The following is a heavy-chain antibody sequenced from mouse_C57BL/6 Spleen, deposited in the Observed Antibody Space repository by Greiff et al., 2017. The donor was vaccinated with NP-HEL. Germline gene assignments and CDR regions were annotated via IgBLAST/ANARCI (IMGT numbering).Heavy chain of an antibody. D-gene: IGHD2-5*01. CDR3: TYSNYGRFAY. CDR2: IRLKSDNYAT. J-gene: IGHJ3*01. CDR1: GFTFSNYW. V-gene: IGHV6-3*01. Sequence: EVKLEESGGGLVQPGGSMKLSCVASGFTFSNYWMNWVRQSPEKGLEWVAQIRLKSDNYATHYAESVKGRFTISRDDSKSSVYLQMNNLRAEDTGIYYCTYSNYGRFAYWGQGTLVTVSA.